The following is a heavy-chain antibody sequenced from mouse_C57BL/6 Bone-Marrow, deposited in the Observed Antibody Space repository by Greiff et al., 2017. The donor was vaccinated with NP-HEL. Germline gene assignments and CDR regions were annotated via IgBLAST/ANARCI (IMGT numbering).Heavy chain of an antibody. V-gene: IGHV1-64*01. CDR1: GYTFTSYW. CDR2: IHPNSGST. D-gene: IGHD1-1*01. J-gene: IGHJ4*01. Sequence: QVQLQQPGAELVKPGASVKLSCKASGYTFTSYWMHWVKQRPGQGLEWIGMIHPNSGSTNYNEKFKSKATLTVDKSSSTAYMQLSSLTSEDSAVYYCARWGYYGSLYAMDYWGQGTSVTVSS. CDR3: ARWGYYGSLYAMDY.